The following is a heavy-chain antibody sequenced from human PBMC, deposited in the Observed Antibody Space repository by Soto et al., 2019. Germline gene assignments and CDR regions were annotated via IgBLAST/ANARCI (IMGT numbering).Heavy chain of an antibody. V-gene: IGHV3-15*01. CDR2: IKSQGEGGTT. CDR1: GFSFSDAW. Sequence: EGSLRLSCAASGFSFSDAWMTWVRQAPGKRLEWVGRIKSQGEGGTTEYGAPVKGRFTISRDDSENTLHLQMNSLKTEDTAVYYCATFRSYSDSWGHGTLVTVSS. D-gene: IGHD1-26*01. CDR3: ATFRSYSDS. J-gene: IGHJ5*01.